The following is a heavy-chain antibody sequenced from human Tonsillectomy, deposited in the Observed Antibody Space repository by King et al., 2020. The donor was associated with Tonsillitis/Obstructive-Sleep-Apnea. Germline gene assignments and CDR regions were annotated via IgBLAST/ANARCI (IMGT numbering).Heavy chain of an antibody. CDR2: IGYDGSNK. D-gene: IGHD2/OR15-2a*01. CDR1: GFTFSSYG. CDR3: ARGDCNNTSFYLVDY. V-gene: IGHV3-33*01. J-gene: IGHJ4*02. Sequence: VQLVESGGGVVQPGRSLRLSCAASGFTFSSYGMHWVRQAPGKGLEWVAVIGYDGSNKYYADSVKGRFTISRDNSKNTLFLQMNSLRAEDTAVYYCARGDCNNTSFYLVDYWGQGTLVTVSS.